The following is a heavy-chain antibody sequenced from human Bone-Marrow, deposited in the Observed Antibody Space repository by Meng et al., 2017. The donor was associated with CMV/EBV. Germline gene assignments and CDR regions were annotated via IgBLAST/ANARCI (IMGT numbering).Heavy chain of an antibody. CDR2: IYWNDDK. D-gene: IGHD3-9*01. Sequence: SGPTLVKPTQTLTLTCTFSGFSVSSSGVGVGWIRQPPGKALEWLALIYWNDDKHYSPSLKSRLAITKDTSKDQVVLTLTNMDPVDTATYYCAHRRLWDPDWEHYFDYWGKGTLVPVSS. CDR1: GFSVSSSGVG. CDR3: AHRRLWDPDWEHYFDY. J-gene: IGHJ4*02. V-gene: IGHV2-5*01.